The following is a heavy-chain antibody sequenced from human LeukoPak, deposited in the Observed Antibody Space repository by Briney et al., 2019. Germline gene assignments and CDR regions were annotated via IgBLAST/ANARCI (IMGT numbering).Heavy chain of an antibody. J-gene: IGHJ4*02. CDR3: ARATGPLAEKFDY. D-gene: IGHD3-10*01. Sequence: ASVNVSCKASGYTFTSYGISWVRQAPGQRPKWMGWISAYNGNTNYAQKLQGRVTMTTDTSTSTAYMELRSLRSDDTAVCYCARATGPLAEKFDYWGQGTLVTVSS. V-gene: IGHV1-18*01. CDR2: ISAYNGNT. CDR1: GYTFTSYG.